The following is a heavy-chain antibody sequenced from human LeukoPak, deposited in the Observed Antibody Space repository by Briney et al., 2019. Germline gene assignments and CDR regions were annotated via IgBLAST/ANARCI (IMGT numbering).Heavy chain of an antibody. CDR1: GFSVSSNY. V-gene: IGHV3-53*01. D-gene: IGHD2-21*02. Sequence: GGSLRLSCAASGFSVSSNYMSWVRQGPGKGLECVSVIYSGGSTHYADSVKGRFTISRDNSKNTLYLQMKSLRAEDTAVYYCARTDETAPAEDFQHWGQGTLVTVSS. CDR2: IYSGGST. J-gene: IGHJ1*01. CDR3: ARTDETAPAEDFQH.